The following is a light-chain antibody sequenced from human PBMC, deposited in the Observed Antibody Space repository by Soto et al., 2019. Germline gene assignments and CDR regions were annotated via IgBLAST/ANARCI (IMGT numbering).Light chain of an antibody. CDR2: GAS. CDR1: QGVNNW. V-gene: IGKV1-12*01. J-gene: IGKJ1*01. Sequence: DIQMTQSPSSVSASVGDRVTITRRASQGVNNWVAWYQLKSGKAPNLLIYGASSLQSGVPSRFSGSGSGTDFTLTINSLQPEDFATYFCQQADSFPLTFGQGTKVEI. CDR3: QQADSFPLT.